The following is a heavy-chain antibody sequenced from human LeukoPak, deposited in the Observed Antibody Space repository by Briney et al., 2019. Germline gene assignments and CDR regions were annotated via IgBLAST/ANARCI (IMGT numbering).Heavy chain of an antibody. Sequence: GGSLRLSCVASGFTFSKNWMHWVRQAPGKGLVWVSRIQGDGSNTNYTDSVKGRFSISRDNAKNTVYPQMTSLWAEDTGIYYCSGGTSAGGPISPFDFWGQGTVVTVSS. CDR3: SGGTSAGGPISPFDF. D-gene: IGHD6-13*01. CDR1: GFTFSKNW. J-gene: IGHJ4*02. CDR2: IQGDGSNT. V-gene: IGHV3-74*01.